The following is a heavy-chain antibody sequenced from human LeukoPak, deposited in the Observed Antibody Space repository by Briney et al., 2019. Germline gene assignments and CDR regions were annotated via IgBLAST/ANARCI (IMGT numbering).Heavy chain of an antibody. D-gene: IGHD3-22*01. CDR1: GGSMSSYY. V-gene: IGHV4-59*01. CDR2: IYYRGST. J-gene: IGHJ5*02. CDR3: ARAGYYDSSGYNWYDH. Sequence: SETLSLTCTVSGGSMSSYYGSWIRQPPGKGLEWIGYIYYRGSTNYNPSLKRRVTISVDTSKNQFSLKLSSVTAADPAVSYCARAGYYDSSGYNWYDHWGQGTLVTVSS.